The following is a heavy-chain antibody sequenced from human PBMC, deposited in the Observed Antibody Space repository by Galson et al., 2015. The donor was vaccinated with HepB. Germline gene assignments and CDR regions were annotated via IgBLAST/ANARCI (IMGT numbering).Heavy chain of an antibody. Sequence: SVKVSCKASEYTFTDWFIHWVRQAPGQGLEWMGRVNPDSGGTIFAQKFQGRVIMTSDTSIRTAYMELTRLRSDDTGVYYCARLVRDVPFDYWGQGTLVTVSS. V-gene: IGHV1-2*05. J-gene: IGHJ4*02. CDR2: VNPDSGGT. CDR1: EYTFTDWF. D-gene: IGHD2-2*01. CDR3: ARLVRDVPFDY.